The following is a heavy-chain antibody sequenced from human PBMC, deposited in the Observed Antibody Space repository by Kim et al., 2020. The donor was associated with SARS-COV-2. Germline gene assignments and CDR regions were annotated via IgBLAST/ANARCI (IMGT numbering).Heavy chain of an antibody. Sequence: ASVKVSCKASGYTFTSYYMHWVRQAPGQGLEWMGIINPSGGSTSYAQKFQGRVTMTRDTSTSTVYMELSSLRSEDTAVYYCARGSPVYDDILTGYYRDYWGQGTLFTVSS. CDR3: ARGSPVYDDILTGYYRDY. CDR2: INPSGGST. CDR1: GYTFTSYY. V-gene: IGHV1-46*01. J-gene: IGHJ4*02. D-gene: IGHD3-9*01.